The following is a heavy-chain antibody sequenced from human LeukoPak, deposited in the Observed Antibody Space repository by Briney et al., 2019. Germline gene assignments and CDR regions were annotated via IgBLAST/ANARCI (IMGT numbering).Heavy chain of an antibody. CDR3: ARSNFYDSSGYYYVPYYFDY. CDR1: GGTFSSYA. V-gene: IGHV1-69*05. J-gene: IGHJ4*02. D-gene: IGHD3-22*01. CDR2: IIPIFGTA. Sequence: GASVKVSCKASGGTFSSYAISWVRQAPGQGLEWMGGIIPIFGTANYAQKFQGRVTITTDESTSTAYMELSSLRSEDTAVYYCARSNFYDSSGYYYVPYYFDYWGQGTLVTVSS.